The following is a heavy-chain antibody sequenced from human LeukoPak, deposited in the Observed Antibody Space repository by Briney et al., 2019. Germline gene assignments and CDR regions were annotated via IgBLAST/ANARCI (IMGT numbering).Heavy chain of an antibody. J-gene: IGHJ6*02. CDR3: TRQRIAVAGYYYYGMDV. V-gene: IGHV5-51*01. Sequence: GESLKISCKGSGYSFTTYWIGWVRQMPGKGLEWMGIVYPGDSDTRYSPSFQGQVTISADKSISTAYLQWSSLKASDTAMYYCTRQRIAVAGYYYYGMDVWDQGTTVTVSS. CDR1: GYSFTTYW. CDR2: VYPGDSDT. D-gene: IGHD6-19*01.